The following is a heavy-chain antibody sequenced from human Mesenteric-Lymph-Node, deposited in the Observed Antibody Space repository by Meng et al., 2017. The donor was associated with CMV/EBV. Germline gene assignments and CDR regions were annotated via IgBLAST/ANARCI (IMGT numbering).Heavy chain of an antibody. V-gene: IGHV3-53*01. CDR1: GFTVSSNY. CDR2: IYSGGGT. Sequence: GESLKISCAASGFTVSSNYMSWVRQAPGKGLEWVSVIYSGGGTYYADSVKGRFTISRDNAKNTLYLQMHSLRAEDTAVYYCARGVGTLVRGVMGQNRGYYYGMDVWGQGTTVTVSS. J-gene: IGHJ6*02. D-gene: IGHD3-10*01. CDR3: ARGVGTLVRGVMGQNRGYYYGMDV.